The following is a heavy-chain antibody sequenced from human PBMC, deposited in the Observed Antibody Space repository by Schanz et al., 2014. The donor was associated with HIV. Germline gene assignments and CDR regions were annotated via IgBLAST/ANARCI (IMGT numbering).Heavy chain of an antibody. V-gene: IGHV4-4*07. CDR2: IYTSGST. Sequence: QVQLQESGPGLVKPSETLSLTCTVSGGSISGHYWSWIRQSAGKALEWIGRIYTSGSTNYNPSLKSRVTMSVDTSKNQFSLKLSSVTAADTAVYYCASSQGAARAFDYWGQGTLVTVSS. CDR1: GGSISGHY. CDR3: ASSQGAARAFDY. D-gene: IGHD6-6*01. J-gene: IGHJ4*02.